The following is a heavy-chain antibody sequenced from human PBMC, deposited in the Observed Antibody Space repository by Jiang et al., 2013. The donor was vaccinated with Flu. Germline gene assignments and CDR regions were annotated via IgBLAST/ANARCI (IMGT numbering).Heavy chain of an antibody. J-gene: IGHJ4*02. CDR3: ARMVGASPDY. Sequence: GDNVSNNSAVWNWIRQSPSRGLEWLGRTYYRSKWYYDYAVSVKSRITINPDTSKNQFSLQLNSVTPEDTAVYYCARMVGASPDYWGQGTLVTVSS. V-gene: IGHV6-1*01. CDR1: GDNVSNNSAV. CDR2: TYYRSKWYY. D-gene: IGHD1-26*01.